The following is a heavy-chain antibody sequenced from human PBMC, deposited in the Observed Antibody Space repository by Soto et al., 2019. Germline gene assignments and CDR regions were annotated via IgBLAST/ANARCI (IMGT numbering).Heavy chain of an antibody. J-gene: IGHJ4*02. D-gene: IGHD2-21*02. CDR1: GGSISIGTYY. CDR2: TSYSGTT. Sequence: SETLSLTCAVSGGSISIGTYYWGWIRQPPGKAPEWIGSTSYSGTTYYNPSLESRVTIFMDMSKNHFSLSLSSVTAADTAVYYCARPSSGGNSWFFAYWGQGTLVSVSS. CDR3: ARPSSGGNSWFFAY. V-gene: IGHV4-39*02.